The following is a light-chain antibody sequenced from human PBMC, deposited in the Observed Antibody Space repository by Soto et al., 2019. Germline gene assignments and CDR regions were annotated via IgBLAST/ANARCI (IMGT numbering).Light chain of an antibody. CDR3: SQVPQWRWT. Sequence: ALCRAQVYLSVIFGSPTYNSCRPSHSLVSSYGSTNLIWFQQRPGQSPRRLIYKVSNRDSGVPDRFIGSGSGSNFNTKNISGLAMDVEVFYCSQVPQWRWTFGQGTQVDIK. CDR2: KVS. CDR1: HSLVSSYGSTN. J-gene: IGKJ1*01. V-gene: IGKV2-30*01.